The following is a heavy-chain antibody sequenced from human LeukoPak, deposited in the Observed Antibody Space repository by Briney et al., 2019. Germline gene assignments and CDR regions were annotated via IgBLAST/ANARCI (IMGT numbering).Heavy chain of an antibody. V-gene: IGHV5-51*01. D-gene: IGHD6-6*01. CDR3: ARLDATHLVYSSSSNAFDI. CDR1: GYSFTSYW. Sequence: GESLKISCKGSGYSFTSYWIGWVRQMPGKGLGWMGIIYPGDSDTRYSPSFQGQVTISADKSISTAYLQWSSLKASDTAMYYCARLDATHLVYSSSSNAFDIWGQGTMVTVSS. CDR2: IYPGDSDT. J-gene: IGHJ3*02.